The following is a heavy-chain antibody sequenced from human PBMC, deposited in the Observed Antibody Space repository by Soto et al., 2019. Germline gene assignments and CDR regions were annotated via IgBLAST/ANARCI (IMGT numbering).Heavy chain of an antibody. CDR1: GFTFSSSA. D-gene: IGHD3-10*01. V-gene: IGHV3-23*01. Sequence: PGGSLRLSCAASGFTFSSSAISWVRQAPGKGLELVSAVSANGQGIYYADSVRGRFTISRDNSKKTVFLHMDSLSAEDTAVYYCAKDRHYPRDYFHYWGHGTLVTVSS. CDR3: AKDRHYPRDYFHY. CDR2: VSANGQGI. J-gene: IGHJ4*01.